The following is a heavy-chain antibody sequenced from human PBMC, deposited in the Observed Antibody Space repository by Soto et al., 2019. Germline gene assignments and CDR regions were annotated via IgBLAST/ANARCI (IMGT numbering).Heavy chain of an antibody. D-gene: IGHD4-17*01. V-gene: IGHV1-69*02. CDR1: GGTFSSYT. Sequence: SVKVSCKASGGTFSSYTINWVRQAPGQGLEWMGRIFPLLDIANYAQKFQGRVTITADKSTSTVYMELSSLRSEDTAVYYCAKRDGTTGISVGGSEVWGEGTTVTVSS. J-gene: IGHJ6*04. CDR2: IFPLLDIA. CDR3: AKRDGTTGISVGGSEV.